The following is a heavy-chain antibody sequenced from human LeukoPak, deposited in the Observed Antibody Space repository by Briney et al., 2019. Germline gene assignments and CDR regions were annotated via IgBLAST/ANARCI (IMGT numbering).Heavy chain of an antibody. D-gene: IGHD1-7*01. J-gene: IGHJ5*02. Sequence: ASVKVSCKASGYTFTSYGISWVRQAPGQGLEWMGWISAYNGNTNYAQKLQGRVTMTTDTSTSTAYMELRSLRSDDAAVCYCARAIGITGTNWFDPWGQGTLVTVSS. CDR2: ISAYNGNT. CDR1: GYTFTSYG. V-gene: IGHV1-18*01. CDR3: ARAIGITGTNWFDP.